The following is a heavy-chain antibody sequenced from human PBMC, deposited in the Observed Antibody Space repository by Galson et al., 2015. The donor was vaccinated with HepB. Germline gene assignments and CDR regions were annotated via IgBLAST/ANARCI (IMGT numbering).Heavy chain of an antibody. J-gene: IGHJ4*02. Sequence: SYGISWVRQAPGQGLEWMGWISAYNGNTNYAQKLQGRVTMTTDTSTSTAYMELRSLRSDDTAVYYCARSPPGAADFAYWGQGTLVTVSS. V-gene: IGHV1-18*04. CDR3: ARSPPGAADFAY. CDR1: SYG. D-gene: IGHD6-25*01. CDR2: ISAYNGNT.